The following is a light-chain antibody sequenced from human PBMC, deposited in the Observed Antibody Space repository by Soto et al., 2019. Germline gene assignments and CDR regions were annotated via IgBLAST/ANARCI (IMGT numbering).Light chain of an antibody. CDR3: QQSNNWPRT. CDR1: QSVSSN. J-gene: IGKJ1*01. CDR2: GAS. Sequence: EIVMTQSPATLSVSPGERATLSCRASQSVSSNLAWYQHKPGQAPRLLIYGASTRATGIPARFSGSGSGTEFTLTISSLQSEDFAVYYCQQSNNWPRTFGQGTKVEIK. V-gene: IGKV3-15*01.